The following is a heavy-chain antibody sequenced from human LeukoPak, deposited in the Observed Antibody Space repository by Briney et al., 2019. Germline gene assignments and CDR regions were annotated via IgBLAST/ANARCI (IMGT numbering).Heavy chain of an antibody. D-gene: IGHD6-13*01. V-gene: IGHV3-74*01. CDR2: INRDGSTT. CDR1: GFTFSSYW. CDR3: ARGYSSTWYNAFDT. J-gene: IGHJ3*02. Sequence: RGSLTLSCAASGFTFSSYWMHWVRQAPGKGLVWVSRINRDGSTTNYADSVQGRFTISRDNAKNTLYLQMNSLRAEDTAVYYCARGYSSTWYNAFDTSGHGTMVTVSS.